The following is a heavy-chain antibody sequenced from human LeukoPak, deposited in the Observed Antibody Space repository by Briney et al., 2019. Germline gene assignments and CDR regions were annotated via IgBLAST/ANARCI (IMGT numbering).Heavy chain of an antibody. CDR3: AKDRGYSSSSASVFDY. Sequence: GGSLRLSCVASGFTFSSYDMYWLRQAPAKGLEWVSGISGSGGSPYFPDSVEGRFTISRDNSKNTLYLQMNSLRDEDTAVYYCAKDRGYSSSSASVFDYWGQGTLVTVSS. D-gene: IGHD6-6*01. CDR2: ISGSGGSP. V-gene: IGHV3-23*01. J-gene: IGHJ4*02. CDR1: GFTFSSYD.